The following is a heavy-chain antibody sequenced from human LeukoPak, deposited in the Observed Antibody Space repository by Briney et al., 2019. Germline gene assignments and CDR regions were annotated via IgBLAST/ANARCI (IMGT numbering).Heavy chain of an antibody. J-gene: IGHJ4*02. CDR1: GFTLSTYW. V-gene: IGHV3-74*01. Sequence: PGGSLRLSCAASGFTLSTYWMHWVRQAPGKGLVWVSRINSEGSSTTYADSVKGRFTISRDNAKNILYLQMNSLKAEDTAVYHCARDSVVPAAELFDYWGQGTLVTVSS. CDR3: ARDSVVPAAELFDY. CDR2: INSEGSST. D-gene: IGHD2-2*01.